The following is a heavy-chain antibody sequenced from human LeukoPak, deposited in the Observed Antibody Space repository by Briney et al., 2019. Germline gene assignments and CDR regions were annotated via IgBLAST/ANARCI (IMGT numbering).Heavy chain of an antibody. CDR3: ARGHSSLRLYYFDY. V-gene: IGHV1-2*02. CDR2: INPNGGGT. J-gene: IGHJ4*02. CDR1: GYTFTGNF. D-gene: IGHD6-6*01. Sequence: GASVKVSCKASGYTFTGNFIHWVRQAPGQGLEWVGWINPNGGGTSYAQKFQGRVTMTRDTSISTAYMDLSSLTSEDTAIYYCARGHSSLRLYYFDYWGQGTLVTVSS.